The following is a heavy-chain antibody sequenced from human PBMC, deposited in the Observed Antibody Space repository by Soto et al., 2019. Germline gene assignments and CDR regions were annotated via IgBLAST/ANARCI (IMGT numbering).Heavy chain of an antibody. J-gene: IGHJ6*03. CDR1: GFTFSSYG. Sequence: GGSLRLSCAASGFTFSSYGMHWVRQAPGKGLEWVAVIWYDGSNKYYADSVKGRFTISRDNSKNTLYLQMNSLRAEDTAVYYCARDLRGITMVRGVIGQTPPGGYMDVWGKGTTVTVSS. V-gene: IGHV3-33*01. D-gene: IGHD3-10*01. CDR2: IWYDGSNK. CDR3: ARDLRGITMVRGVIGQTPPGGYMDV.